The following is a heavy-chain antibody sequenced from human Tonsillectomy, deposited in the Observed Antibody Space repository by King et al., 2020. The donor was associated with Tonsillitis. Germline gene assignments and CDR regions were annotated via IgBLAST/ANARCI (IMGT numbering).Heavy chain of an antibody. D-gene: IGHD2-2*01. V-gene: IGHV5-51*01. CDR3: TRRGGFAYADDY. CDR1: GYNFAKYW. J-gene: IGHJ4*02. Sequence: QLVQSGTEVKKPGESLKISCKGSGYNFAKYWIGWVRQMPGKGLEWMGIIYPDNADSRYSPSVQGHVTISVDTSIYTAYLQVNSLKASDTGMYYCTRRGGFAYADDYWGQGTLVTVSS. CDR2: IYPDNADS.